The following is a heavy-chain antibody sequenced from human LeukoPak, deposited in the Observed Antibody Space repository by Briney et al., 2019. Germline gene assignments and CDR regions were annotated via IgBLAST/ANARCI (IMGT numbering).Heavy chain of an antibody. J-gene: IGHJ3*02. CDR2: ISAYNGNT. V-gene: IGHV1-18*01. Sequence: ASVKVSCKASGYTFTSYGISWVRQAPGQGLEWMGWISAYNGNTNYAQKLQGRVTMTTDTSTSTAYMELRSLRSDDTAVYYCARGRLPWGFTIFVTGSAAFDIWGQGTMVTVSS. CDR3: ARGRLPWGFTIFVTGSAAFDI. D-gene: IGHD3-3*01. CDR1: GYTFTSYG.